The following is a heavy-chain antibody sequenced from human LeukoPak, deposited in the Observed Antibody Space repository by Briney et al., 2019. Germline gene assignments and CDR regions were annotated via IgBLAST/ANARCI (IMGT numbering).Heavy chain of an antibody. D-gene: IGHD3-16*01. CDR2: ISGRSSHV. Sequence: PGGSLRLSCSASGFSFSDYDMNWVRQAPGKGLEWVSAISGRSSHVYYGESVKGRFTISRDNAKNSLYLQLDSLGIEDTAVYYCGRAFPPLRTSSAGDLWGQGTLVTVSS. CDR3: GRAFPPLRTSSAGDL. J-gene: IGHJ1*01. V-gene: IGHV3-21*01. CDR1: GFSFSDYD.